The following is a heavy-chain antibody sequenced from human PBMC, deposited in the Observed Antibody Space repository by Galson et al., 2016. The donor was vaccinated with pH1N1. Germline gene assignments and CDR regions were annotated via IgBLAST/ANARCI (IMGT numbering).Heavy chain of an antibody. D-gene: IGHD5-12*01. CDR1: GGTFSSYA. V-gene: IGHV1-69*13. CDR2: IIGMFGIT. J-gene: IGHJ4*02. CDR3: ARGRGYNYGYVDN. Sequence: SVKVSCKASGGTFSSYAISWARQAPGQGLEWMGGIIGMFGITNYAQKFQGRVSITAEEITSSAYMELTSLRSDDTAVYYCARGRGYNYGYVDNWGQGTLVTVSS.